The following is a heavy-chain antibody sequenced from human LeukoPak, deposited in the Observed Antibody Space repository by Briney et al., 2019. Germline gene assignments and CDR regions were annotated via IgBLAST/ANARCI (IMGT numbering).Heavy chain of an antibody. CDR3: VSDLCGGDDQ. V-gene: IGHV3-74*01. J-gene: IGHJ5*02. D-gene: IGHD3-3*01. Sequence: GGSLRLSCAASGFTFNSYWMHWVRQAPGKGLGGVSRIDEDGKTIDYADSVKGRFTISRDNAKDTLYLQMSSLRDEDTAVYYCVSDLCGGDDQWGRGTLVTVSS. CDR1: GFTFNSYW. CDR2: IDEDGKTI.